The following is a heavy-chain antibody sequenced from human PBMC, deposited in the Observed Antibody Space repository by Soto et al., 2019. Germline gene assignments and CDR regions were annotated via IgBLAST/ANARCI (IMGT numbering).Heavy chain of an antibody. CDR2: INSDGSST. CDR3: VRTSLVVVAATRDDN. D-gene: IGHD2-15*01. V-gene: IGHV3-74*01. J-gene: IGHJ4*02. CDR1: GFTFSSYW. Sequence: EVQLVESGGGVVQPGESLRLSCAASGFTFSSYWMHWVRQAPGKGLVWVSRINSDGSSTSYAGSVKARFTTSRDNAKNMLYLQMNRRRAEHTAVYYCVRTSLVVVAATRDDNWGQGTLVTVYS.